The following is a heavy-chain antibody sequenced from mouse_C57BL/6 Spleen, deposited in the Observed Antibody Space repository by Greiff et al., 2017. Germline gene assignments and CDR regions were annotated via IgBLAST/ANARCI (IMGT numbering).Heavy chain of an antibody. CDR1: GYTFTEHS. V-gene: IGHV1-62-2*01. D-gene: IGHD1-1*01. J-gene: IGHJ1*03. CDR2: FYPGSGSI. Sequence: VQLQQSGAELVKPGASVKLSCKASGYTFTEHSIHWVKQRSGQGLEWIGWFYPGSGSIKYNEKFKDKATLTADKSSSTVYMELRRLTSEDSAVYFCSRPPRYYYGSYWYFDVWGTGTTVTVSS. CDR3: SRPPRYYYGSYWYFDV.